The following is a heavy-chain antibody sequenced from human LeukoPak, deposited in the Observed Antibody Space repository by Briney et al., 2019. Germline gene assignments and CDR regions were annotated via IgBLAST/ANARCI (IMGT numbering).Heavy chain of an antibody. CDR1: GGSISSYY. V-gene: IGHV4-59*08. J-gene: IGHJ4*02. D-gene: IGHD4-11*01. CDR2: IFYSGNT. CDR3: ARAEINDYNRY. Sequence: SETLSLTCTVSGGSISSYYWSWIRQPPGKGLEWIGYIFYSGNTNYNPSLKSRVTISIDTSKNQIFLKLRSTTAADTAHYYCARAEINDYNRYWGQGILVIVSS.